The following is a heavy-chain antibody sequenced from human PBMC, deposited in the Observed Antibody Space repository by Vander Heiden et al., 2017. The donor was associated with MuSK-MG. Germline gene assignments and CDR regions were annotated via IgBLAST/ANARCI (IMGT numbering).Heavy chain of an antibody. D-gene: IGHD3-16*01. CDR2: LYSDGTT. CDR3: AREERGGYYYYGMDV. J-gene: IGHJ6*02. Sequence: EVQLVESGGGLVQPGGSLRLSCAASGFIVSTHYMPWVRQAPGKGLEWVSVLYSDGTTYYADSVKGRFTISRDNSKNTLYLQMNSLRVEDTALYYCAREERGGYYYYGMDVWGQGTTVTVSS. V-gene: IGHV3-66*01. CDR1: GFIVSTHY.